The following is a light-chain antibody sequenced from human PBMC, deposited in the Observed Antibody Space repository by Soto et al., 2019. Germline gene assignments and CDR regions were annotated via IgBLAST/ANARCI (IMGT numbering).Light chain of an antibody. V-gene: IGLV2-14*01. J-gene: IGLJ3*02. CDR2: EVS. CDR3: SSYTSSNTLM. Sequence: QSALTQPASVSGSPGQSITISCTGTSSDVGGYDYVSWYQQHPSKAPKLIIYEVSDRPSGVSNRFSGSKSGNTASLTISGLQAEDEADYYCSSYTSSNTLMFGGGTKLTV. CDR1: SSDVGGYDY.